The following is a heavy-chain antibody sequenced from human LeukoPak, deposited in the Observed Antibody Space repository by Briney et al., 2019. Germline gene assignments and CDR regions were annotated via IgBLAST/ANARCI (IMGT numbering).Heavy chain of an antibody. Sequence: ASVKVSCKTSGYTFVNYYIHWVRQAPGQGLEWMGLINPYSGSTSYAQKFQDRVTVTRDTSTSTVYMEVSSLRSEDTAVYYCTRAQRRDGAFDIWGQGTMVTVSS. J-gene: IGHJ3*02. CDR1: GYTFVNYY. V-gene: IGHV1-46*01. CDR3: TRAQRRDGAFDI. CDR2: INPYSGST.